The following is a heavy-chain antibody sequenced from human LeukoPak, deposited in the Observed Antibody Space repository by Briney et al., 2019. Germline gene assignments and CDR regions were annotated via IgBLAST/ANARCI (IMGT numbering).Heavy chain of an antibody. CDR1: GGTFSSYA. V-gene: IGHV1-69*13. CDR2: IIPIFGTA. CDR3: AREGQRYSGYDRGFDY. Sequence: SVKVSCKASGGTFSSYAISWVRRAPGQGLEWMGGIIPIFGTANYAQKFQGRVTITADESTSTAYMELSSLRSEDTAVYYCAREGQRYSGYDRGFDYWGQGTLVTVSS. D-gene: IGHD5-12*01. J-gene: IGHJ4*02.